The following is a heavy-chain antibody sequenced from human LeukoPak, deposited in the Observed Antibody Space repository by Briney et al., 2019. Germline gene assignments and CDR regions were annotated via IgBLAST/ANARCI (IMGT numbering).Heavy chain of an antibody. V-gene: IGHV3-23*01. J-gene: IGHJ4*02. CDR2: ISGSGGTT. Sequence: GGSLRLSCAASRFILNTYAMSWLRQAPGKGLEWVSPISGSGGTTYYADSVKGRFTSSRDNSKNPLYLQMNSLRAEDTAVYYCAKPINTGWSWARGNDYWGQGTLVTVSS. D-gene: IGHD6-19*01. CDR1: RFILNTYA. CDR3: AKPINTGWSWARGNDY.